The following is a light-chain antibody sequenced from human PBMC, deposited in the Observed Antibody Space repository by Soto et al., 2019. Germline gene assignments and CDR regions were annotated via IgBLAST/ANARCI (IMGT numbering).Light chain of an antibody. Sequence: QPVLTQSPSASASLGASVKLTCTLSSGHSSYAIAWHQQQPEKGPRYLMKLNSDGSHSKGDGIPDRLSGSSSGAERYLTISSLQSEDEADYSCQTWGTGIHWVFRGGTKLTVL. CDR2: LNSDGSH. CDR3: QTWGTGIHWV. CDR1: SGHSSYA. V-gene: IGLV4-69*01. J-gene: IGLJ3*02.